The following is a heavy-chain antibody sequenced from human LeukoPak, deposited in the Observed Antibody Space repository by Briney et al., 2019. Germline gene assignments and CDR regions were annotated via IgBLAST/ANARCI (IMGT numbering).Heavy chain of an antibody. V-gene: IGHV3-23*01. CDR3: AKESYDSSGYYYSFDY. CDR2: ISGGGGST. J-gene: IGHJ4*02. Sequence: PGGSLRLSCAASGFTFSSYGMSWVRQAPGKGLEWASAISGGGGSTYYADSVKGRFTISRDNSKNTLYLQMNSLRAEDTAVYYCAKESYDSSGYYYSFDYWGQGTLVTVSS. D-gene: IGHD3-22*01. CDR1: GFTFSSYG.